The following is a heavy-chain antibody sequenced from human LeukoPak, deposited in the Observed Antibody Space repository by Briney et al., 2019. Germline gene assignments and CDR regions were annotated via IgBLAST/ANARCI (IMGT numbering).Heavy chain of an antibody. J-gene: IGHJ4*02. CDR2: ISSSGSTI. CDR3: ARIGGYYYDSSGHKYFDY. D-gene: IGHD3-22*01. CDR1: GFTFSDYY. V-gene: IGHV3-11*04. Sequence: GGSLRLFCAASGFTFSDYYMSWIRQAPGKGLEWVSYISSSGSTIYYADSVKGRFTISRDNAKNSLYLQMNSLRAEDTAVYYCARIGGYYYDSSGHKYFDYWGQGTLVTVSS.